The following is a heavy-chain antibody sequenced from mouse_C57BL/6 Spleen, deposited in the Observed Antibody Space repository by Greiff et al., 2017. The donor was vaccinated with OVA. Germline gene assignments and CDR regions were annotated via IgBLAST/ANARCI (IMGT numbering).Heavy chain of an antibody. V-gene: IGHV1-76*01. CDR2: IYPGSGNT. Sequence: QVQLQQSGAELVRPGASVKLSCKASGYTFTDYYINWVKQRPGQGLEWISRIYPGSGNTYYNEKFKGKATLTAEKSSSTAYMQLSSLTSEDSAVYFCARTEGFAYWGQGTLVTVSA. J-gene: IGHJ3*01. CDR1: GYTFTDYY. CDR3: ARTEGFAY.